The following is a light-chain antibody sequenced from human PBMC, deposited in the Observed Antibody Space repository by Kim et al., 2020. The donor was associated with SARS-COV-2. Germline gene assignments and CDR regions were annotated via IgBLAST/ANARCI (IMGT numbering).Light chain of an antibody. CDR3: QSYDSSLSSRV. CDR2: GNS. J-gene: IGLJ2*01. Sequence: GVNISCTGSSSNIGAGYDVHWYQQLPGTAPKLLIYGNSNRPSGVPDRFSGSKSGTSASLAITGLQAEDEADYYCQSYDSSLSSRVFGGGTQLTVL. V-gene: IGLV1-40*01. CDR1: SSNIGAGYD.